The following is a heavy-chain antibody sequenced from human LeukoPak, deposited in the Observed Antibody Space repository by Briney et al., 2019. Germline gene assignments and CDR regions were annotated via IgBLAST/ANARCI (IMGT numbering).Heavy chain of an antibody. V-gene: IGHV3-23*01. CDR1: GFTFSRYA. D-gene: IGHD5-18*01. Sequence: PGGSLRLSCAASGFTFSRYAMSWVRQAPGKGLEWVSNMSGSGGSTYYADSVKGRFTVSRDNFQNTLYLQMNSLRVEDTAVYYCARSGDVGIQVWTIFDYWGQGTLVTVSS. J-gene: IGHJ4*02. CDR3: ARSGDVGIQVWTIFDY. CDR2: MSGSGGST.